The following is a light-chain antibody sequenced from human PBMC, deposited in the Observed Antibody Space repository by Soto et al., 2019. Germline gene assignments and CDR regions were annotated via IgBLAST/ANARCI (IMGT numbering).Light chain of an antibody. CDR1: QYINTR. Sequence: EIVLTQSPATLSSFPGDRVTLSCRASQYINTRLAWYQHRPGQAPRLLIYQTSIRAAGIPARFSASGTGTDFTLTISRLEPEDFAVYSCQQYGSSPRTVGQGTRGIS. CDR3: QQYGSSPRT. CDR2: QTS. J-gene: IGKJ1*01. V-gene: IGKV3-20*01.